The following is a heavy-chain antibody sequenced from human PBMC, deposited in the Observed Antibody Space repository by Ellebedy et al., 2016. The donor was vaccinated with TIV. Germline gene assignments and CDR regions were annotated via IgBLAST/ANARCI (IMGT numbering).Heavy chain of an antibody. J-gene: IGHJ6*02. CDR3: ARGKARYYYGMDV. V-gene: IGHV1-2*04. CDR1: GYTFTGYY. CDR2: INPNSGGT. Sequence: ASVKVSXXASGYTFTGYYMHWVRQAPGQGLEWMGWINPNSGGTNYAQKFQGWVTMTRDTSISTAYMELSRLRSDDTAVYYCARGKARYYYGMDVWGQGTTVTVSS.